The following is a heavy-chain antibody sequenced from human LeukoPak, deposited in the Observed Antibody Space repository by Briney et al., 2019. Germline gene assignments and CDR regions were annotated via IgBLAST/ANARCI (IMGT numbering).Heavy chain of an antibody. J-gene: IGHJ1*01. Sequence: ASVKVSCKVSGYTLTELSMHWVRQAPGKGLEWMGGFDPEDGETIYAQKFQGRVTMTEDTSTDTAYVELSSLRSEDTAVYYCATVAIGGCYTLLAEYFQHWGQGTLVTVSS. D-gene: IGHD3-3*01. CDR2: FDPEDGET. CDR1: GYTLTELS. V-gene: IGHV1-24*01. CDR3: ATVAIGGCYTLLAEYFQH.